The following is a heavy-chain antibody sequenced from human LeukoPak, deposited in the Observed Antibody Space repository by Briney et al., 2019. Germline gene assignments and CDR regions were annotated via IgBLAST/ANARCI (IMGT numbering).Heavy chain of an antibody. CDR2: ITNSGYDT. J-gene: IGHJ5*02. CDR1: GYPFSTYG. Sequence: GGSLRLSCAASGYPFSTYGMSWVRQAPGKGLEWVSSITNSGYDTYYGDSVKGRFTVSRDNSKNTMFLQFNTLRPEDTAVYYCAREGMGTTFSAWFDPWGQGTLVTVSS. D-gene: IGHD1-7*01. CDR3: AREGMGTTFSAWFDP. V-gene: IGHV3-23*01.